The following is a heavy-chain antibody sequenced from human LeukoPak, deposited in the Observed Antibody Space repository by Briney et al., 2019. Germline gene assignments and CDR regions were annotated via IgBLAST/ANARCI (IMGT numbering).Heavy chain of an antibody. Sequence: SVKVSCKASGGTLSSYAISWVRQAPGQGLEWMGGIIPIFGTANYAQKFQGRVTITADKSTSTAYMELSSLRSEDTAVYYCARSGDDFWSGYYPFDYWGQGTLVTVSS. CDR3: ARSGDDFWSGYYPFDY. CDR1: GGTLSSYA. V-gene: IGHV1-69*06. J-gene: IGHJ4*02. CDR2: IIPIFGTA. D-gene: IGHD3-3*01.